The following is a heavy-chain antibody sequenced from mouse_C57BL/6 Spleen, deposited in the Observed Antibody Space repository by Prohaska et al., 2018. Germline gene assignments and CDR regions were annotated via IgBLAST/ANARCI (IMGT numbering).Heavy chain of an antibody. Sequence: HGKSLEWIGDINPNNGGTSYNQKFKGKATLTVDKSSSTAYMELRSLTSEDSAVYYCAIFAYWGQGTLVTVSA. CDR3: AIFAY. V-gene: IGHV1-26*01. J-gene: IGHJ3*01. CDR2: INPNNGGT.